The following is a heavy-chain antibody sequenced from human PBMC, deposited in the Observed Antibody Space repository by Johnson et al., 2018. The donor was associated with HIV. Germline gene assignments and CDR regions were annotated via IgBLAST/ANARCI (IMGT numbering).Heavy chain of an antibody. V-gene: IGHV3-23*04. CDR3: AKDILRIAAAGIYGASDI. D-gene: IGHD6-13*01. CDR2: ISGSAGST. Sequence: MQLVESGGGLVKPGGSLRLSCAASGFTFSNAWMTWVRQAPGKGLEWVSSISGSAGSTYYADSVKGRFTISRDNSKKTLHLLMNSLRAEDTAIYHCAKDILRIAAAGIYGASDIWGQGTIVTVSS. CDR1: GFTFSNAW. J-gene: IGHJ3*02.